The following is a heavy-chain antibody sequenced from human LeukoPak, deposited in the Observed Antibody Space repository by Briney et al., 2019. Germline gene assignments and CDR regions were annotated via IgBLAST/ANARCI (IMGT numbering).Heavy chain of an antibody. V-gene: IGHV4-59*04. D-gene: IGHD1-1*01. Sequence: PSETLSLTCTVSGGSLSNFYWSWIRQPPGKGVEWIASIYYTGDTYYNPSLQSRVSISADTSNNQFSLRLTSVTAADTAIFHCARLTAVSIGQQFDYWGQGILVTVSS. CDR2: IYYTGDT. CDR1: GGSLSNFY. CDR3: ARLTAVSIGQQFDY. J-gene: IGHJ4*02.